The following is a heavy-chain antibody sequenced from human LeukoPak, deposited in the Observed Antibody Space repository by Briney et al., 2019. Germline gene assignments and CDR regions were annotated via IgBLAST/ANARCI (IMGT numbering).Heavy chain of an antibody. CDR2: IHYSGST. CDR3: ARGGSYRSFDY. V-gene: IGHV4-59*01. Sequence: SETLSLTCTVSGGSINSYYWSWIRQPPGRGLEWIGSIHYSGSTSYNPSLRSRVTISVGKSKNQFSLKLSSVTAADTAVYYCARGGSYRSFDYWGQGTLVTVSS. D-gene: IGHD3-16*02. J-gene: IGHJ4*02. CDR1: GGSINSYY.